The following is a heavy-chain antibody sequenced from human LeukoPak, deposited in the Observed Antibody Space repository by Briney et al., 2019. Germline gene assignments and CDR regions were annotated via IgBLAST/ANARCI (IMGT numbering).Heavy chain of an antibody. J-gene: IGHJ4*02. CDR1: GFXFSSYG. CDR2: ITSSRGNI. CDR3: ARVAWVDSTMVADY. D-gene: IGHD5-18*01. V-gene: IGHV3-21*01. Sequence: GGSLRLSCAASGFXFSSYGLNWVRQAPGKGLEWVSSITSSRGNIYYGDSVMGRFTISRDNAKNSLYLQMNRLRAEDTAVYYCARVAWVDSTMVADYWGQGTLVTVSS.